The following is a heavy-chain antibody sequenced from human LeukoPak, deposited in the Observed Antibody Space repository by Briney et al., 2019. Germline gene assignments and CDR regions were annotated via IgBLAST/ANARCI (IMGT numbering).Heavy chain of an antibody. CDR2: ISAYNGNT. V-gene: IGHV1-18*04. D-gene: IGHD3-9*01. J-gene: IGHJ5*02. CDR1: GYTFTSYY. Sequence: ASVKVSCKASGYTFTSYYMHWVRQAPGQGLEWMGWISAYNGNTNYAQKLQGRVTMTTDTSTSTAYMELRSLRSDDTAVYYCARDGSVLRYFDWLLENRNWFDPWGQGTLVTVSS. CDR3: ARDGSVLRYFDWLLENRNWFDP.